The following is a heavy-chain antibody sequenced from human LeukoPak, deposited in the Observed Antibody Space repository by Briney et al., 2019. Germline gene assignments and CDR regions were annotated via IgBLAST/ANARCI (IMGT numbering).Heavy chain of an antibody. CDR2: IIPIFGTA. J-gene: IGHJ3*02. V-gene: IGHV1-69*13. CDR3: ARARRVYCSSTSCYGSAFDI. CDR1: GGTFSSYA. Sequence: SVKVSCKXSGGTFSSYAISWVRQAPGQGLEWMGGIIPIFGTANYSQKFQGRVTITADESTSTAYMELSSLRSEDTAVYYCARARRVYCSSTSCYGSAFDIWGQRTMVTVSS. D-gene: IGHD2-2*01.